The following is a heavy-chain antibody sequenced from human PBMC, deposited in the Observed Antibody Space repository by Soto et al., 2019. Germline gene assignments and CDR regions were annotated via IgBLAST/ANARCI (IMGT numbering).Heavy chain of an antibody. V-gene: IGHV3-23*01. D-gene: IGHD3-10*01. J-gene: IGHJ4*02. Sequence: GGSLRLSCAASGFTLSSYSMSWVRQSPGKGLEWVSGFRTSGDGGTTYYADPVKGRFTISRDNSKNMLFLQMNSLRAEDTAIYYCAKKVNSGPGSQYFDYWGQGTLVTVSS. CDR2: FRTSGDGGTT. CDR1: GFTLSSYS. CDR3: AKKVNSGPGSQYFDY.